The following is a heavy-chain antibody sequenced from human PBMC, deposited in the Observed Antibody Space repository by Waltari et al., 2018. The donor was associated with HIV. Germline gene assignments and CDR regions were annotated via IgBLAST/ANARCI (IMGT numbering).Heavy chain of an antibody. Sequence: EALLVQSGGGVVRPGGSLRLSWEGSTFGFRSNWMVWVRQASGKGLEWVANINQDATKKNYADSGKGRFSVSRDNGKYSVFLEMNRLRVQDTAVYFCARGDQWGLFMDSYYGLDVWGRGTTVIVSS. CDR3: ARGDQWGLFMDSYYGLDV. D-gene: IGHD1-26*01. CDR1: TFGFRSNW. CDR2: INQDATKK. J-gene: IGHJ6*02. V-gene: IGHV3-7*01.